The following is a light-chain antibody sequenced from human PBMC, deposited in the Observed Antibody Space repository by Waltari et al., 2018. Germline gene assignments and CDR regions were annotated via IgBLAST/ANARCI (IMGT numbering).Light chain of an antibody. Sequence: DIQMTQSPSTLSASVGDRVTITCRASQSISSWLAWYQQKPGKAPKLLIYKASSLESGVPSRFSGSGSVTEFTLTISSLQPDDCATYYCQQYNSYAWTFGQGTKVEIK. CDR2: KAS. V-gene: IGKV1-5*03. CDR1: QSISSW. CDR3: QQYNSYAWT. J-gene: IGKJ1*01.